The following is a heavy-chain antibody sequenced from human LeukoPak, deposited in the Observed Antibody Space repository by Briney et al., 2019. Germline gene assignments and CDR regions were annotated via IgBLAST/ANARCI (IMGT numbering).Heavy chain of an antibody. V-gene: IGHV3-21*01. CDR3: ARIYAGFDY. Sequence: PGGSLRLSCTVSGFTVSSNSMNWVRQAPGKGLEWVSSISSSSSYIYYADSVKGRFTISRDNAKNSLYLQMNSLRAEDTAVYYCARIYAGFDYWGQGTLVTVSS. CDR1: GFTVSSNS. CDR2: ISSSSSYI. J-gene: IGHJ4*02. D-gene: IGHD5/OR15-5a*01.